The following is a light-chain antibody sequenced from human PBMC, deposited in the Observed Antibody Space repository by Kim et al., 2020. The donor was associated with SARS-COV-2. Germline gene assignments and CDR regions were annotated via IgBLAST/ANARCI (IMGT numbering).Light chain of an antibody. V-gene: IGLV4-69*01. Sequence: ASVKRTCTLSSGHSSYAIAWHQQHPEKGPRYLMKVNSDGSHRKGDGIPDRFSGSSSGAERYLTISSLQSEDEADYYCQTWDTGSWVFGGGTQLTVL. CDR1: SGHSSYA. J-gene: IGLJ3*02. CDR3: QTWDTGSWV. CDR2: VNSDGSH.